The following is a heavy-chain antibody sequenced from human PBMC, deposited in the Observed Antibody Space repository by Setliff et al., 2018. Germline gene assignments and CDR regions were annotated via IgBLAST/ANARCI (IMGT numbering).Heavy chain of an antibody. V-gene: IGHV3-23*01. J-gene: IGHJ5*02. D-gene: IGHD4-17*01. CDR1: TFTFSKYA. CDR3: ARDPNGDYVGAFDP. Sequence: GSLRLSCVASTFTFSKYAVTWVRQAPGKGLEWVSSIHVSGGSTYYADSVKGRFTISRDNSKNTLSLQMNGLRAEDTAVYYCARDPNGDYVGAFDPWGQGILVTVSS. CDR2: IHVSGGST.